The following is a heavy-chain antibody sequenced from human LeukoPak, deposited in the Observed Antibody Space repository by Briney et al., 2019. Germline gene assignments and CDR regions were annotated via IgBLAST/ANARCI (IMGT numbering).Heavy chain of an antibody. CDR2: VSAYNGNT. V-gene: IGHV1-18*01. D-gene: IGHD1-26*01. Sequence: ASVKVSCKASGYTFTSHGLNWVRQAPGQGLEWMGWVSAYNGNTNYVQKLQGRVTMTTDTSTNTAYMELRSLRYDDTAVYYCVRDRGELPHSHFDYWGQGTLVTVSS. CDR1: GYTFTSHG. CDR3: VRDRGELPHSHFDY. J-gene: IGHJ4*02.